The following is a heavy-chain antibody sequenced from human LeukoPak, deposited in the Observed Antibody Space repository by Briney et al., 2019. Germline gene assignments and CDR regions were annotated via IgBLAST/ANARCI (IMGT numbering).Heavy chain of an antibody. CDR1: GGTFSSYA. V-gene: IGHV1-69*04. Sequence: SVKVSCTASGGTFSSYAISWVRQAPGQGLEWMGRIIPILGIANYAQKFQGRVTITADKSTSTAYMELSSLRSEDTAVYYCARSSSGWYVYNYWGQGTLVTVSS. CDR3: ARSSSGWYVYNY. CDR2: IIPILGIA. D-gene: IGHD6-19*01. J-gene: IGHJ4*02.